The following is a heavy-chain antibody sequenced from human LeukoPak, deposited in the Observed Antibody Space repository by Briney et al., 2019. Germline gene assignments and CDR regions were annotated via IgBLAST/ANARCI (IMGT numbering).Heavy chain of an antibody. CDR1: GGSISSYY. Sequence: SETLSLTCTVSGGSISSYYWSWIRQPPGKGLEWIGYIYYSGSTNYNPSLKSRVTISVDTSKNQFSLKLSSVTAADTAVYYCARDPSMDYYDSSGPNYFDYWGQGTLVTVSS. J-gene: IGHJ4*02. V-gene: IGHV4-59*01. D-gene: IGHD3-22*01. CDR3: ARDPSMDYYDSSGPNYFDY. CDR2: IYYSGST.